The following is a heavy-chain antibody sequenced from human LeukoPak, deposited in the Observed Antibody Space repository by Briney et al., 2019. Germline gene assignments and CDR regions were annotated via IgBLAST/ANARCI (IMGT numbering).Heavy chain of an antibody. D-gene: IGHD1-1*01. CDR3: AGGYRYFHH. V-gene: IGHV3-74*01. CDR2: ISSDGTST. Sequence: GGSLRLSCAASGFTFSSYWLHWVRQAPGKGLVWVSRISSDGTSTSYADSVKGRFTISRDNAKNTLYLQMNSLRAEDTAVYYCAGGYRYFHHWGQGTLVTVSS. J-gene: IGHJ1*01. CDR1: GFTFSSYW.